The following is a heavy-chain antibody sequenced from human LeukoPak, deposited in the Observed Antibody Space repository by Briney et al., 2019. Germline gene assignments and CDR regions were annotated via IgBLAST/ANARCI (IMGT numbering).Heavy chain of an antibody. CDR1: GFTFSSTS. J-gene: IGHJ4*02. CDR3: ARYNFWSDYYTRNFDY. V-gene: IGHV3-7*03. CDR2: IKEDGSEK. D-gene: IGHD3-3*01. Sequence: PGGSLRLSCAASGFTFSSTSMSWVRQAPGKGLEWVASIKEDGSEKHYVDSVKGRFTISRDNAKNSLFLQMNTLRAEDTALYYCARYNFWSDYYTRNFDYWGQGTLVTVSS.